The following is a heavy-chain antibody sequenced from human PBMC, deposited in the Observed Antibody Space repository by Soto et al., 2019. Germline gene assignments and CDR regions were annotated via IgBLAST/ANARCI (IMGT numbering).Heavy chain of an antibody. CDR1: GYSFTTYW. Sequence: PGETLKISCKGSGYSFTTYWIGWVRQMPGKGLEWMGNIYPGDSGTIYSPSFQGQVSISADKSMDTAYLQWSSLKASDTAMYYCARQGSGWYPFDYWGQGTQVTVS. V-gene: IGHV5-51*01. CDR3: ARQGSGWYPFDY. CDR2: IYPGDSGT. J-gene: IGHJ4*02. D-gene: IGHD6-19*01.